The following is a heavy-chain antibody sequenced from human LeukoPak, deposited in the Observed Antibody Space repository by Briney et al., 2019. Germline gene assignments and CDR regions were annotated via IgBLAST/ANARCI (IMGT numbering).Heavy chain of an antibody. D-gene: IGHD3-3*01. Sequence: GGSLRLSCAASGFTFSSYAMSWVRQAPGKGLEWVSAISGSGGSTYYADTVKGRFTISRDNSKNTLYLQMNSLRAEDTAVYYCAKGGLWIDAPISPDPWGQGTLVTVSS. CDR3: AKGGLWIDAPISPDP. J-gene: IGHJ5*02. V-gene: IGHV3-23*01. CDR2: ISGSGGST. CDR1: GFTFSSYA.